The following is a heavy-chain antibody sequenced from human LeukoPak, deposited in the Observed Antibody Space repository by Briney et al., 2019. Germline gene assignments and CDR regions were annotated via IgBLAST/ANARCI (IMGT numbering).Heavy chain of an antibody. J-gene: IGHJ6*03. Sequence: GGSLRLSCAASGFTFSSSAMSWVRQAPGKGLEWVANIKQDGSEKYYVDSVKGRFTISRDNAKNSLYLQMNSLRAEDTAVYYCARVAAAGIYYYYYMDVWGKGTTVTVSS. D-gene: IGHD6-13*01. V-gene: IGHV3-7*01. CDR2: IKQDGSEK. CDR1: GFTFSSSA. CDR3: ARVAAAGIYYYYYMDV.